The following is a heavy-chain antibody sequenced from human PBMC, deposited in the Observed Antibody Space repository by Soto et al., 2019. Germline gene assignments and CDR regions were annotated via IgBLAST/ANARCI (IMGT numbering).Heavy chain of an antibody. CDR3: ARDGSGWGGFSYYYYYYGMDV. V-gene: IGHV3-7*05. CDR1: GLTFSSYL. D-gene: IGHD6-19*01. J-gene: IGHJ6*02. Sequence: GGSQILSCAASGLTFSSYLMSWVRQAPGKGLEWVANIKQDGSEKYYVDSVKGRFTISRDNAKNSLYLQMNSLRAEDTAVYYCARDGSGWGGFSYYYYYYGMDVWGQGTTVTVSS. CDR2: IKQDGSEK.